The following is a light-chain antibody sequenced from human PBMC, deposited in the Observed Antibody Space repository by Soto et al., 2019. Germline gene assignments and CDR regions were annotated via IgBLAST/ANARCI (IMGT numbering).Light chain of an antibody. J-gene: IGKJ4*01. CDR1: QGISSA. V-gene: IGKV1-13*02. CDR2: DAS. Sequence: AIQLTQSPSSLSASVGDRVTITCRASQGISSALAWYQQKPGKAPKLLIYDASSLESGVPSRFSGSGSGTDFTHTISSLQPEDFATYYCQQFNSYPPSLTFGGGTKVDIK. CDR3: QQFNSYPPSLT.